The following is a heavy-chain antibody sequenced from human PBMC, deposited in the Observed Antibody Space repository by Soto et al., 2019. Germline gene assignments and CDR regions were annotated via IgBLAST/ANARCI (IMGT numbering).Heavy chain of an antibody. CDR1: GYTFTGHY. CDR3: GRGRSGQIVVLY. CDR2: IGPESGAT. D-gene: IGHD1-26*01. Sequence: ASVKVSCKASGYTFTGHYIHWVRQAPEQGPEWMGEIGPESGATRYAQKFQGRVTMTRDTSITTVYMELKNLSPDDTAVYYCGRGRSGQIVVLYRGQGTPVTVSS. V-gene: IGHV1-2*02. J-gene: IGHJ4*02.